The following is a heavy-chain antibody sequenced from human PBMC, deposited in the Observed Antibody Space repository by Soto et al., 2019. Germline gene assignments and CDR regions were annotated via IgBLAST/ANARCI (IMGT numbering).Heavy chain of an antibody. J-gene: IGHJ6*04. Sequence: QITLKESSPTLVKPTQTLTLTCSFSGFSLYSGGVGVGWIRQPPGKALEWLALLYWDETRRYNPSLRNTLTIAKDNSENLVVLTMTDMGPVDTGTYFCAHYTTNTYFDVWGKGTTVTVSS. V-gene: IGHV2-5*02. CDR1: GFSLYSGGVG. D-gene: IGHD1-1*01. CDR3: AHYTTNTYFDV. CDR2: LYWDETR.